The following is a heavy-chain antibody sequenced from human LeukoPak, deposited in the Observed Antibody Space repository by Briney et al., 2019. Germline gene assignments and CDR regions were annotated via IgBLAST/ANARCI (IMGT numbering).Heavy chain of an antibody. D-gene: IGHD2-2*01. CDR1: GFDFRQYG. Sequence: GGSLRLSCVASGFDFRQYGMHWVRQAPGQGLEWVAFIWHDGSDKFYAESMKGRFTISKDISKNTVYLEVNSLRAEDTAVYFCARKAFERVASSSRSYYFDLWGQGTLVTVSS. J-gene: IGHJ4*02. CDR3: ARKAFERVASSSRSYYFDL. V-gene: IGHV3-33*01. CDR2: IWHDGSDK.